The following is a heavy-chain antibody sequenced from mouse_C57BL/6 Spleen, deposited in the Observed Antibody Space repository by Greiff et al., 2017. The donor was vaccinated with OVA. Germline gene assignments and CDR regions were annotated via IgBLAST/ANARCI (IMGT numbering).Heavy chain of an antibody. CDR1: GYTFTSYG. Sequence: QVQLQQSGAELARPGASVKLSCKASGYTFTSYGISWVKQRTGQGLEWIGEIYPRSGNTYYNEKFKGKATLTADKSSSTAYMELRSLTSEDSAVYVCARRDGRSHYFDDWGKGTTLTVAS. J-gene: IGHJ2*01. CDR2: IYPRSGNT. V-gene: IGHV1-81*01. CDR3: ARRDGRSHYFDD. D-gene: IGHD1-1*01.